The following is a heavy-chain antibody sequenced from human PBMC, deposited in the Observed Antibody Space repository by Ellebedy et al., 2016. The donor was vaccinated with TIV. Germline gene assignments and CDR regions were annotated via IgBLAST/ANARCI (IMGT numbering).Heavy chain of an antibody. CDR3: ARTYCGADSCNDDAFDI. D-gene: IGHD2-21*01. Sequence: SETLSLTXTASGGSVSSGDYYWSWIRQPPGKGLEWIGYIFYNGDAFNNPSLRSRLTMSVDTSRNTFSLNLSSVTAADTAVYYCARTYCGADSCNDDAFDIWGRGTMVTVSS. CDR1: GGSVSSGDYY. CDR2: IFYNGDA. V-gene: IGHV4-30-4*01. J-gene: IGHJ3*02.